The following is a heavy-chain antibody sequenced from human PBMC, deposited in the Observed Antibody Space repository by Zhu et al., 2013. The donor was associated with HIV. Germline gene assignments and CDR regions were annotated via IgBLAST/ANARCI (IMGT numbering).Heavy chain of an antibody. D-gene: IGHD6-13*01. J-gene: IGHJ6*02. Sequence: QVQLVQSGAEVKKPGASVKVSCKASGYTFTSYDINWVRQATGQGLEWMGWMNPNSGNTGYAQKFQGRVTMTRNTSISTAYMELSSLRSEDTAVYYCARAERPKAQLTAAGTVYYYYGMDVWGQGTTVTVSS. CDR2: MNPNSGNT. V-gene: IGHV1-8*01. CDR3: ARAERPKAQLTAAGTVYYYYGMDV. CDR1: GYTFTSYD.